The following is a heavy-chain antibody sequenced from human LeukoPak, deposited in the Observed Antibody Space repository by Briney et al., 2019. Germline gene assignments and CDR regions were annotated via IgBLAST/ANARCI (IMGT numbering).Heavy chain of an antibody. CDR1: GFTFSSYW. V-gene: IGHV3-7*03. D-gene: IGHD2-15*01. Sequence: GSLRLSCAASGFTFSSYWMSWVRQAPGKGLEWVAYIKQDGSEKYYVDSVKGRFTISRDNAKNSLYLQMNSLRAEDTAVYYCATARYCSGGSCYSYEYFQHWGQGTLVTVSS. J-gene: IGHJ1*01. CDR3: ATARYCSGGSCYSYEYFQH. CDR2: IKQDGSEK.